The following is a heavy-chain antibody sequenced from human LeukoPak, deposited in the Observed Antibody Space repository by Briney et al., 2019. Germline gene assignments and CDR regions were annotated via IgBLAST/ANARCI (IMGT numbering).Heavy chain of an antibody. J-gene: IGHJ5*02. Sequence: PSETLSLTCTVSGGSISTYYWNWIRQPPGKGLEWIGYIYYSGSTKYNPSLKTRVTISVDTPKNQFSLKLSSVTAADTAVYYCARGDVVATALDPWGQGTLVTVSS. CDR1: GGSISTYY. CDR2: IYYSGST. CDR3: ARGDVVATALDP. D-gene: IGHD5-12*01. V-gene: IGHV4-59*08.